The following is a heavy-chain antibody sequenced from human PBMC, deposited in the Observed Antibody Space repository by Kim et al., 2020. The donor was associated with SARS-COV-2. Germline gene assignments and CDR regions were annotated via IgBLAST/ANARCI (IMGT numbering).Heavy chain of an antibody. CDR1: GGSISSSSYY. CDR3: ARTIYDIWDYYGMDV. V-gene: IGHV4-39*07. Sequence: SETLSLTCTVSGGSISSSSYYWGWIRQPPGKGLEWIGSIYYSGSTYYNPSLKSRVTISVDTSKNQFSLKLSSVTAADTAVYYCARTIYDIWDYYGMDVWGQGTTVTVSS. J-gene: IGHJ6*02. D-gene: IGHD3-9*01. CDR2: IYYSGST.